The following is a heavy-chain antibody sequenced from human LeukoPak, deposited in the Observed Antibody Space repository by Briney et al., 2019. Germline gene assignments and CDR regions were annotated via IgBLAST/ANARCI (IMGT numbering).Heavy chain of an antibody. Sequence: GGSLRLSCSASGFSVSSSYMSWVRQAPGKGLEWVSVIYSGGSTYYADSVKGRFTISRDNSKNTLYLQMNSLRAEDTAVYYCARGSSSSWSRPVYFDYWGQGTLVTVSS. D-gene: IGHD6-13*01. CDR2: IYSGGST. CDR3: ARGSSSSWSRPVYFDY. CDR1: GFSVSSSY. J-gene: IGHJ4*02. V-gene: IGHV3-66*01.